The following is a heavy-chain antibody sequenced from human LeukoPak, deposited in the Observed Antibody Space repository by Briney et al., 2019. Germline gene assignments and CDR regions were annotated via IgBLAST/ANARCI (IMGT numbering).Heavy chain of an antibody. CDR1: GFTFSSYG. Sequence: GGSLRLSCAASGFTFSSYGMAWVRQAPGKGLEWVSGMNGNGGRIYYADSVKGRFTISRDDSKNTLYLQMNSLRAEDTAVYYCVKVAPSDYYDTTGYWGDHWGQGTLVTVSS. CDR2: MNGNGGRI. D-gene: IGHD3-22*01. J-gene: IGHJ4*02. V-gene: IGHV3-23*01. CDR3: VKVAPSDYYDTTGYWGDH.